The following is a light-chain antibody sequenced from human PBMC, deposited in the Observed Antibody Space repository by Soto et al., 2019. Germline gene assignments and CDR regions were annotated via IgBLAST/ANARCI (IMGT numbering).Light chain of an antibody. CDR2: EVS. J-gene: IGLJ1*01. CDR3: SSYTSSSTSV. V-gene: IGLV2-14*01. CDR1: SSDVGGYNY. Sequence: QSVLTQPASVSGSPGQSITISCTGTSSDVGGYNYVSWYQQHPGKAPKLMIYEVSNRPSGVSNRFSGSNSGNSPSLIISRLQADDEADYYCSSYTSSSTSVFGTGTKVTVL.